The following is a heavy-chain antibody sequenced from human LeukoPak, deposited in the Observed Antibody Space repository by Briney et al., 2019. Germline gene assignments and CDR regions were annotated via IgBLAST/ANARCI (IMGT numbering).Heavy chain of an antibody. Sequence: RSGGSLRLSCAASGFTFSSYAMHWVRQAPGKGLEWVAVISYDGSNKYYADSVKGRFTISRDNSKNTLYLQMNSLRAEDTAVYYCARVPLSDRSGHYYPHWGQGTLVTVSS. CDR2: ISYDGSNK. D-gene: IGHD3-22*01. V-gene: IGHV3-30-3*01. CDR3: ARVPLSDRSGHYYPH. J-gene: IGHJ1*01. CDR1: GFTFSSYA.